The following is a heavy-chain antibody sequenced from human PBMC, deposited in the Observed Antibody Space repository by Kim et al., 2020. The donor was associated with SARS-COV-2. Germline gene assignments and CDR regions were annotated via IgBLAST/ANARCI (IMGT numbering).Heavy chain of an antibody. V-gene: IGHV1-69*01. D-gene: IGHD5-12*01. Sequence: KFQGRVTITADESTSTAYMELSSLRSEDTAVYYCARDKQEDGYNYLSLDYWGQGTLVTVSS. J-gene: IGHJ4*02. CDR3: ARDKQEDGYNYLSLDY.